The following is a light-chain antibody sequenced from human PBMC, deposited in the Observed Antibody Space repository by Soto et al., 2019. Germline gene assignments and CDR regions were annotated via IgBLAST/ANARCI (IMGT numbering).Light chain of an antibody. Sequence: QSVLIQPPSASGTPGQRVTISCSGSSSNIGGNTVNWYQQLPGTAPKLLIYSTYERPSGVPDRFSGSKSGTSASLAISGLQSEDEADYYCASWDDSLNGPLFGGGTKLTVL. CDR2: STY. CDR1: SSNIGGNT. CDR3: ASWDDSLNGPL. V-gene: IGLV1-44*01. J-gene: IGLJ3*02.